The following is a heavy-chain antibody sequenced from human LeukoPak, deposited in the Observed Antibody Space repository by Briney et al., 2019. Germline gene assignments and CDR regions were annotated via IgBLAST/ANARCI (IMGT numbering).Heavy chain of an antibody. CDR1: GGSISSSNYY. J-gene: IGHJ4*02. D-gene: IGHD1-26*01. CDR3: ARHGASGGYLYYFDY. CDR2: IYYSGST. V-gene: IGHV4-61*05. Sequence: SETLSLTCTVSGGSISSSNYYWGWIRQPPGKGLEWIGYIYYSGSTNYNPSLKSRVTISVDTSKNQFSLKLSSVTAADTAVYFCARHGASGGYLYYFDYWGQGTLVTVSS.